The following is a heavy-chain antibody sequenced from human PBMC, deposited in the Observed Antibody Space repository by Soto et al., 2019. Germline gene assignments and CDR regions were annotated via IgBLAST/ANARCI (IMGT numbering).Heavy chain of an antibody. J-gene: IGHJ5*02. CDR3: ARGLSRSPRYYYGSGSYYNVGLNWFDP. CDR2: INHSGST. V-gene: IGHV4-34*01. D-gene: IGHD3-10*01. Sequence: PSETLSLTCAVYGGSFSGYYWSWIRQPPGKGLEWIGEINHSGSTNYNPSLKSRVTISVDTSKNQFSLKLSSVTAADTAVYYCARGLSRSPRYYYGSGSYYNVGLNWFDPWGQGTLVT. CDR1: GGSFSGYY.